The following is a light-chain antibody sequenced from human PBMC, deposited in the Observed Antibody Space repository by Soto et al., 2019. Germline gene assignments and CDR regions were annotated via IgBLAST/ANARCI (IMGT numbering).Light chain of an antibody. CDR3: CSYAGSSTWV. CDR1: SSDVGSYNL. CDR2: EGS. J-gene: IGLJ3*02. Sequence: QSALTQPASVSGSPGLSITISCTGTSSDVGSYNLVSWYQQHPGKAPKLMIYEGSKRPSGVSNRFSGSKSGNTASLTISGLQAKDEADYYCCSYAGSSTWVFGGGTKLTVL. V-gene: IGLV2-23*01.